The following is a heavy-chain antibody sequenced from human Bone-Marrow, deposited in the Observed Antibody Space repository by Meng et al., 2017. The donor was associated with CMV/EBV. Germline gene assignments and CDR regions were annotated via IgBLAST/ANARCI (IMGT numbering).Heavy chain of an antibody. J-gene: IGHJ4*02. CDR1: GFTVSSIY. Sequence: GESLKISYAASGFTVSSIYMNWVRQAPGKGLEWVSIIYSGGTTYYADSVKGRFTISRDNSKNTLYLQMNGLRAEDTAVYYCARVGPRTTFVGFSFDLWGQGTRVTVSS. V-gene: IGHV3-53*01. CDR3: ARVGPRTTFVGFSFDL. D-gene: IGHD2/OR15-2a*01. CDR2: IYSGGTT.